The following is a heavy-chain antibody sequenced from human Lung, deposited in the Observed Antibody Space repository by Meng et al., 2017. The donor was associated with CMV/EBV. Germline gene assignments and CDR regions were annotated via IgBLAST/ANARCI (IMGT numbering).Heavy chain of an antibody. Sequence: SVKVSCXVSGYSFRTFGISCVRKAPGQGLEWMGWISAYNGNTTYTQKLQGRVTMTRDTSTRTVYMELRSLRSDDTAVYYCARDRVLRGVNGLDVWGQGTTVTVSS. D-gene: IGHD3-10*01. J-gene: IGHJ6*02. CDR2: ISAYNGNT. CDR1: GYSFRTFG. V-gene: IGHV1-18*01. CDR3: ARDRVLRGVNGLDV.